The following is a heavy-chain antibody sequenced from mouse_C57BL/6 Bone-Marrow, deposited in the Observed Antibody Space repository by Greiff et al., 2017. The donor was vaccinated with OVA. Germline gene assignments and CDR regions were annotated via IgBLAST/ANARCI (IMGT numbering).Heavy chain of an antibody. J-gene: IGHJ1*03. CDR3: ARGGNYYGSRYWYFDV. D-gene: IGHD1-1*01. V-gene: IGHV3-1*01. Sequence: EVKLQESGPGMVKPSQSLSLTCTVTGYSITSGYDWHWIRHFPGNKLEWMGYISYSGSTNYNPSLKSRISITHDTSKNHFFLKLNSVTTEDTATYYCARGGNYYGSRYWYFDVWGTGTTVTVSS. CDR1: GYSITSGYD. CDR2: ISYSGST.